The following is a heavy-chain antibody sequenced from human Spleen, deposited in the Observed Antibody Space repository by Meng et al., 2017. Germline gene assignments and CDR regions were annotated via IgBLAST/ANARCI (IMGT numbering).Heavy chain of an antibody. CDR2: LIAVFDKT. CDR3: ARGRRNEPLFDY. Sequence: QVQLVTYGAEVKKPGSSVKVACKTSGGSFSTHTFSWVRQAPGKGLEWMGGLIAVFDKTKAAPRFQDRVTFTADESTSTAYMELSSLTFDETAVYFCARGRRNEPLFDYWGQGTLVTVSS. D-gene: IGHD1-14*01. CDR1: GGSFSTHT. J-gene: IGHJ4*02. V-gene: IGHV1-69*13.